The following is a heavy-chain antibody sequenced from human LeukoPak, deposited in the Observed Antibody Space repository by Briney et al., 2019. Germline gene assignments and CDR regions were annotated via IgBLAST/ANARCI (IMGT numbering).Heavy chain of an antibody. V-gene: IGHV1-69*01. Sequence: SVKVSCKASGGTFSSYAISWVRQAPGQGLEWMGGIIPIFGTANYAQKFQGRVTITADESTSTAYMELSSLRSEDTAVYYCAREIYCSSTSCYSDAFDIWGQGTMVTVSS. CDR3: AREIYCSSTSCYSDAFDI. J-gene: IGHJ3*02. CDR1: GGTFSSYA. D-gene: IGHD2-2*01. CDR2: IIPIFGTA.